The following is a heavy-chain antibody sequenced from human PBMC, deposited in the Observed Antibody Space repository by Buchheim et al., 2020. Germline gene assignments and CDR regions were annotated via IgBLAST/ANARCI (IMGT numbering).Heavy chain of an antibody. V-gene: IGHV4-39*07. Sequence: HLHLQESGPGLVKPSETLSLTCSVSGDSIRSSAYFWGWIRQSPGRALEWIASINYSGRAFYNPSLESRVTMSLDTSNNQFSLKLHSGTAADTAVYYCAREGWGAKSEDDDWGPGTL. D-gene: IGHD3-16*01. J-gene: IGHJ4*02. CDR2: INYSGRA. CDR3: AREGWGAKSEDDD. CDR1: GDSIRSSAYF.